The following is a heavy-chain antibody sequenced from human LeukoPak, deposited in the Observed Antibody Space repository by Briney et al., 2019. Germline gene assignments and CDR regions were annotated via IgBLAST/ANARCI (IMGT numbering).Heavy chain of an antibody. V-gene: IGHV4-34*01. CDR3: ARSYGDYVVGFDY. Sequence: SETLSLTCAVYGGSFSGYYWSWIRQPPGKGLEWIGEINHSGSTNYNPSLKSRVTISVDTSKNQFSLKLSSVTAADTAVYYCARSYGDYVVGFDYWGQGTLVTVSP. CDR2: INHSGST. J-gene: IGHJ4*02. CDR1: GGSFSGYY. D-gene: IGHD4-17*01.